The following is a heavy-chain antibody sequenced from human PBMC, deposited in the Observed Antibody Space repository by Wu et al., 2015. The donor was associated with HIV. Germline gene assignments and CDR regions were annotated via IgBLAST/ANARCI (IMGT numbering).Heavy chain of an antibody. CDR3: ASGIQAGGANY. CDR2: LNPNTGGA. V-gene: IGHV1-2*02. D-gene: IGHD2-21*01. Sequence: QVQLVQSGAEVKRPGASVRVSCRTSGYSFTAYYIHWVRQAPGQGLEWMGRLNPNTGGADSSQKFQGRVTLTRDTSINTAYMDLRRLRVDDSATYYCASGIQAGGANYWGQGTLATVSS. CDR1: GYSFTAYY. J-gene: IGHJ4*02.